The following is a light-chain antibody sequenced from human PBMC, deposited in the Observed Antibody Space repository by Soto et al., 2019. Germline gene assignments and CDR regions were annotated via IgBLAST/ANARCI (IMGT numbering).Light chain of an antibody. V-gene: IGLV1-40*01. CDR2: ENT. J-gene: IGLJ2*01. CDR1: SSNIGAVFD. CDR3: QSYDSGLSRRL. Sequence: QSVLTQPPSVSGAPGQRVTISCTGSSSNIGAVFDVHWYQQMPGTAPKLLIYENTKRPLGVPDRFSGSKSGTSASLAITGLHAEDEADYSCQSYDSGLSRRLFGGGTNLTVL.